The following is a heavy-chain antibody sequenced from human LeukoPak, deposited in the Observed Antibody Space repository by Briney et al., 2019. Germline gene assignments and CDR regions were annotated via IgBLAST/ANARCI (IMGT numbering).Heavy chain of an antibody. V-gene: IGHV3-23*01. CDR1: GFTFSSYA. J-gene: IGHJ4*02. CDR3: AKDQELSPRYSGYDLRY. Sequence: PGGFLRLSCAASGFTFSSYAMSWVRQAPGKGLEWVSAISGSGGSTYYADSVKGRFTISRDNSKNTLYLQMNSLRAEDTAVYYCAKDQELSPRYSGYDLRYWGQGTLVTVSS. CDR2: ISGSGGST. D-gene: IGHD5-12*01.